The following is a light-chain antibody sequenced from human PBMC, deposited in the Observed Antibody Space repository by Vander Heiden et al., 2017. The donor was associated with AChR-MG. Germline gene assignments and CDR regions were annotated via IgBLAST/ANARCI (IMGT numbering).Light chain of an antibody. CDR1: SSNIGAGYN. CDR2: GNS. Sequence: QSVLTQPPSVSGAPGQRVTISCTGSSSNIGAGYNVHWYQQLPGTATKLLIYGNSNRPSGVPDRFSGSKSGTSASLATTGLQAEDEADYYCQSFDSTLRGSWVFGGGTKLTGL. J-gene: IGLJ3*02. V-gene: IGLV1-40*01. CDR3: QSFDSTLRGSWV.